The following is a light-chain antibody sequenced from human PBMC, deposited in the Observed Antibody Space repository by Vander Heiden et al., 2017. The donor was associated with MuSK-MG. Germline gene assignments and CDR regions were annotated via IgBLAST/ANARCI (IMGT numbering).Light chain of an antibody. CDR1: QSVLYSSNKKNC. Sequence: DIVMTQSPDSLAVSLGERATINCKSSQSVLYSSNKKNCLAWYQQKPGQPPKLLIYWASTRESGVPDRISGSGSGRDFTLTISSLQAEDVAVYYCQQYYSSPLSFGQGTXLEIK. CDR2: WAS. J-gene: IGKJ2*01. V-gene: IGKV4-1*01. CDR3: QQYYSSPLS.